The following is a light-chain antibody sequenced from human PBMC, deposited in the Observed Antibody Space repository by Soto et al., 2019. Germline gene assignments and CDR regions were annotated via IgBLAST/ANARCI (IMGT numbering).Light chain of an antibody. V-gene: IGKV1-5*01. CDR2: DAY. J-gene: IGKJ5*01. CDR3: KQHNSFSIT. Sequence: DIQMTQSPSTLSASVGDRVTITCRASQSISSWLAWYQQKPGKAPKLLIYDAYSLESGVPSRFSGSGSGTEFTLTISSLQPDDFATYYCKQHNSFSITVGQGTRLEI. CDR1: QSISSW.